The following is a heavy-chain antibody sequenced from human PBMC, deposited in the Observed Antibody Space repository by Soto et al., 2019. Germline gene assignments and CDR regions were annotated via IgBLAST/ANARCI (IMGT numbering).Heavy chain of an antibody. D-gene: IGHD3-22*01. Sequence: GGSLRLSCAASGFTFSSYSMNWVRQAPGKGLEWVSSISSSSSYIYYADSVKGRFTISRDNAKNSLYLQMNSLRAEDTAVYYCARDQYYYDSSGYYDHWGQGTLVTVSS. CDR3: ARDQYYYDSSGYYDH. V-gene: IGHV3-21*01. CDR2: ISSSSSYI. CDR1: GFTFSSYS. J-gene: IGHJ5*02.